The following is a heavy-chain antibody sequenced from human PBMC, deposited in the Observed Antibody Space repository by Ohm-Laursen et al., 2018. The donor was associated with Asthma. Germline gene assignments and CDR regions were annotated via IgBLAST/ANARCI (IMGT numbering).Heavy chain of an antibody. Sequence: SLRLSCAASGFTFSTYGMHWVRQAPGKGLEWVAVIWYDGSNKYYVDSVKGRFTISRDNSKNTMYLQMNSLRAEDTAVYYCAASGYDYVWGSYRRSYGDYWGQGTLVTVSS. CDR1: GFTFSTYG. D-gene: IGHD3-16*02. CDR2: IWYDGSNK. V-gene: IGHV3-33*01. CDR3: AASGYDYVWGSYRRSYGDY. J-gene: IGHJ4*02.